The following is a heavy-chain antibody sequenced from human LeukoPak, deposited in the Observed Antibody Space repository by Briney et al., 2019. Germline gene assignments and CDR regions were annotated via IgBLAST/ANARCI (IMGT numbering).Heavy chain of an antibody. CDR3: ARDQRMEAAGRFDY. CDR1: GGTFSSYA. V-gene: IGHV1-69*04. J-gene: IGHJ4*02. CDR2: IIPILGIA. Sequence: SVKVSCKASGGTFSSYAISWVRQAPGQGLEWMGRIIPILGIANYAQKFQGRVTITADESTSTAYMELSSLRSEDTAVYYCARDQRMEAAGRFDYWGQGTLVTVSS. D-gene: IGHD6-13*01.